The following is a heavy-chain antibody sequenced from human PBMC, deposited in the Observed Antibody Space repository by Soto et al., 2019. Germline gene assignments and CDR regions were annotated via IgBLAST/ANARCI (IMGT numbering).Heavy chain of an antibody. D-gene: IGHD1-1*01. CDR2: IDPSAGSA. CDR1: GYTLTSFY. CDR3: ARSPRPTGTTLYYFDS. V-gene: IGHV1-46*01. Sequence: ASVKVSCKASGYTLTSFYMHWMRQAPGQGLEWMGVIDPSAGSATYAQKFKGRVRMTRDTFTSTVFMELSSLRSEDTAVYYCARSPRPTGTTLYYFDSWGQRTLVTVSS. J-gene: IGHJ4*02.